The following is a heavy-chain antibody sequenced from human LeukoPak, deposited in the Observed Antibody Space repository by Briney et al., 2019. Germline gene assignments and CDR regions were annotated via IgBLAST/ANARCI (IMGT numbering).Heavy chain of an antibody. CDR3: ARDGGLEGDAFDI. Sequence: GGSLRLSCAASGFTFISYEMNWVRQAPGKGLEWVSYISGSGSSVLYADSVKGRFTISRDNAKNSLWLQMNSLRDEDTAVYYYARDGGLEGDAFDIWGQGTMVTVFS. D-gene: IGHD3-3*01. CDR1: GFTFISYE. J-gene: IGHJ3*02. V-gene: IGHV3-48*03. CDR2: ISGSGSSV.